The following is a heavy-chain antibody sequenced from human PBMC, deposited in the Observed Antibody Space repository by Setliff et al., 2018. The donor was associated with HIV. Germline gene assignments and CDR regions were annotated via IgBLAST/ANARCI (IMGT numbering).Heavy chain of an antibody. D-gene: IGHD3-22*01. V-gene: IGHV1-46*01. J-gene: IGHJ4*02. Sequence: ASVKVSCKASGDTFTNNYIHWVRQAPGQGLEWMAIINPSGGSTSYAQKFQGRVTMTRDTSTSTVYMELSSLRSEDTAVYYCARVEYYYDSSGYYYDYWGQGTLVTV. CDR2: INPSGGST. CDR3: ARVEYYYDSSGYYYDY. CDR1: GDTFTNNY.